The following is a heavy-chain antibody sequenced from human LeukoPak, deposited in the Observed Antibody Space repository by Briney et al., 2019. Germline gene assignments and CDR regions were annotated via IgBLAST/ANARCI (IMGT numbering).Heavy chain of an antibody. V-gene: IGHV4-59*01. Sequence: SETLSLTCIVSGGSISSDYWSWIRHPPGKGLEWIGYMYYSGSTNYNPSLKSRVTISVDASKNQFSLKLTSVTTADTAVYYCARARRDGYNYFDYWGQGILVTVSS. CDR2: MYYSGST. D-gene: IGHD5-24*01. J-gene: IGHJ4*02. CDR3: ARARRDGYNYFDY. CDR1: GGSISSDY.